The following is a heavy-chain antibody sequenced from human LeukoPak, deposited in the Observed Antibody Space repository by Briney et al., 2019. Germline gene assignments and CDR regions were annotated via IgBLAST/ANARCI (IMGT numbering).Heavy chain of an antibody. CDR1: GFTFSSYS. Sequence: GGSLRLSCAASGFTFSSYSMNWVRQAPGKGLEWVSSISSSSSYIYYADSVKGRFTISRDNANNSPYLQMNSLRAEDTAVYYCARDGGGEQQLFDYWGQGTLVTVSS. CDR2: ISSSSSYI. CDR3: ARDGGGEQQLFDY. D-gene: IGHD6-13*01. J-gene: IGHJ4*02. V-gene: IGHV3-21*01.